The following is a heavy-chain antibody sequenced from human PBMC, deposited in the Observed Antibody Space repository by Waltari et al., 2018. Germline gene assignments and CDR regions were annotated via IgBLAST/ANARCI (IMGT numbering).Heavy chain of an antibody. CDR3: ARGIIAAADIYYFDY. V-gene: IGHV4-31*03. D-gene: IGHD6-13*01. CDR2: IYYSGST. Sequence: QVQLQESGPGLVKPSQTLSLTCTVSGGSISRGGYYWSWIRQHPGKGLEWIGYIYYSGSTYYNPSLKSRVTISVDTSKNQFSLKLSSVTAADTAVYYCARGIIAAADIYYFDYWGQGTLVTVSS. J-gene: IGHJ4*02. CDR1: GGSISRGGYY.